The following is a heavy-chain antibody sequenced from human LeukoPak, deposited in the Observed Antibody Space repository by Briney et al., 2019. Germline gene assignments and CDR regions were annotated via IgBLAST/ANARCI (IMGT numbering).Heavy chain of an antibody. D-gene: IGHD3-9*01. CDR3: ARRRDILTGWGFDP. J-gene: IGHJ5*02. V-gene: IGHV4-59*08. CDR1: GGSISSYY. Sequence: SETLSLTCTVSGGSISSYYWSWIRPPPGKGLGWIGYIYCSGSTNYNPSLKSRVTISVDTSKNQFSLKLSSVTAADTAVYYCARRRDILTGWGFDPWGQGTLVTVSS. CDR2: IYCSGST.